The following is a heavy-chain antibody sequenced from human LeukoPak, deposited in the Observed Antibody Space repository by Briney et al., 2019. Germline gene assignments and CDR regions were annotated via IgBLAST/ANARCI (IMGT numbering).Heavy chain of an antibody. J-gene: IGHJ4*02. V-gene: IGHV1-18*01. CDR2: ISAYNGNT. D-gene: IGHD3-16*02. Sequence: ASVKVSCKASGYTFTSYGISWVRQAPGQGLEWMGWISAYNGNTNYAQQLQGRVTMTTDTSTSTAYMELRSLRSDDTAVYYCASGVITFGGVIVLSYWGQGTLVTVSS. CDR1: GYTFTSYG. CDR3: ASGVITFGGVIVLSY.